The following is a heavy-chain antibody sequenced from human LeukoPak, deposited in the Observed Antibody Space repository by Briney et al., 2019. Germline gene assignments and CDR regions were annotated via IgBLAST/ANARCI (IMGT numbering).Heavy chain of an antibody. CDR3: ARTIEMATISYFDY. CDR2: ISSSDSTI. D-gene: IGHD5-24*01. Sequence: GGSLRLSCAPTGFTFSSYEMIWVREAPGKELEWVSYISSSDSTIYYADSVKGRFTISRDNAKNSLYLQMNSLRAGDTAVYYCARTIEMATISYFDYWGQGTLVTVSS. J-gene: IGHJ4*02. V-gene: IGHV3-48*03. CDR1: GFTFSSYE.